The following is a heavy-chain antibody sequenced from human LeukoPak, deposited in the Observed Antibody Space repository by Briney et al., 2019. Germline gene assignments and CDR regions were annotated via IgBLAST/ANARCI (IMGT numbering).Heavy chain of an antibody. V-gene: IGHV4-39*01. CDR2: IYHSGRT. CDR1: GGSIRSYY. D-gene: IGHD1-26*01. CDR3: ARQSYDYYYYYYMDV. Sequence: PSETLSLTCTVSGGSIRSYYWGWIRQPPGKGLEWIGSIYHSGRTYYNPSLKSRVTISVDTSKNQFSLKLSSVTAADTAVYYCARQSYDYYYYYYMDVWGKGTTVTISS. J-gene: IGHJ6*03.